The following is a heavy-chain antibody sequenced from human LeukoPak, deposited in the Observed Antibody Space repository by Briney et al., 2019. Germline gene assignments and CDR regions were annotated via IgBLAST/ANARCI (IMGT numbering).Heavy chain of an antibody. CDR2: IRYDGSNK. J-gene: IGHJ4*02. CDR1: GFTFSSYG. CDR3: AKCLDYYDSSGYYIDY. D-gene: IGHD3-22*01. Sequence: GGSLRLSRAASGFTFSSYGMHWVRQAPGKGLEWVAFIRYDGSNKYYADSVKGRFTISRDNSKNTLYLQMNSLRAEDTAVYYCAKCLDYYDSSGYYIDYWGQGTLVTVSS. V-gene: IGHV3-30*02.